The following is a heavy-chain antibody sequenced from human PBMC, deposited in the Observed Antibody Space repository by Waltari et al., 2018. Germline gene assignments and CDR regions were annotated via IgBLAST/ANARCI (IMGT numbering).Heavy chain of an antibody. D-gene: IGHD3-22*01. J-gene: IGHJ3*02. CDR3: ARDQGTMIVVANDAFDI. V-gene: IGHV3-7*01. Sequence: GASVKGRFTISRDNAKNSLYLQMNSLRAEDTAVYYCARDQGTMIVVANDAFDIWGQGTMVTVSS.